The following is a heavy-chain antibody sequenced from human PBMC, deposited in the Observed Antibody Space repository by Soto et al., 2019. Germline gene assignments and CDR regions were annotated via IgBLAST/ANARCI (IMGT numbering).Heavy chain of an antibody. CDR1: GYTFRSHG. CDR2: ISANNVNT. V-gene: IGHV1-18*04. Sequence: QAQLVQSGAEVKKPGASVKVSCKASGYTFRSHGITWVRQAPGQGLEWMGWISANNVNTNYARKLQGRVTMTTDTSTSTAYMELRSLKSDDTAVYYCARGGGYCSGGNGYSLDYWGQGTLVSVSS. D-gene: IGHD2-15*01. CDR3: ARGGGYCSGGNGYSLDY. J-gene: IGHJ4*02.